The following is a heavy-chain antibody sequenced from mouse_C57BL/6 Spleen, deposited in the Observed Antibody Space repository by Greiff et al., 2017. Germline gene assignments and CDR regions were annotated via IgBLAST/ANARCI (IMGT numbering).Heavy chain of an antibody. CDR3: ARDYYDYDADYFDY. V-gene: IGHV3-6*01. CDR2: ISYDGSN. Sequence: EVQLQESGPGLVKPSQSLSLTCSVTGYSITSGYYWNWIRQFPGNKLEWMGYISYDGSNNYNPSLKNRISIIRDTSKNQFFLKLNSVTTEDTATYYCARDYYDYDADYFDYWGQGTTLTVSS. J-gene: IGHJ2*01. D-gene: IGHD2-4*01. CDR1: GYSITSGYY.